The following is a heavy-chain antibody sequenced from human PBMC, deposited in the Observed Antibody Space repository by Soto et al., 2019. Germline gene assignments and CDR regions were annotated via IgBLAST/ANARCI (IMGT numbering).Heavy chain of an antibody. J-gene: IGHJ4*02. CDR3: AHTVSRYLLYY. V-gene: IGHV2-5*02. Sequence: QITLKESGPTLVKPTQTLTLTCTFSGFSFTTNGVGVGWIRQPPGKALEWLALIYWDDDKRYSPSLKSRLTITKDTSKNQVVLTMTHMDPVDTGTYYCAHTVSRYLLYYWGQGTLVTVSS. CDR1: GFSFTTNGVG. D-gene: IGHD1-1*01. CDR2: IYWDDDK.